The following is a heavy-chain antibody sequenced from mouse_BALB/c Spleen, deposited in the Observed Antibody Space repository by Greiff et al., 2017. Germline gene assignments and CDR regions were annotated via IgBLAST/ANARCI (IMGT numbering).Heavy chain of an antibody. V-gene: IGHV3-2*02. J-gene: IGHJ3*01. CDR2: ISYSGST. Sequence: VQLKESGPGLVKPSQSLSLTCSVTGYSITSGYYWNWIRQFPGNKLEWMGYISYSGSTSYNPSLKSRISITRDTSKNQFFLQLNSVTTEDTATYYCAREGGSRIAYWGQGTLVTVSA. CDR1: GYSITSGYY. CDR3: AREGGSRIAY. D-gene: IGHD1-1*01.